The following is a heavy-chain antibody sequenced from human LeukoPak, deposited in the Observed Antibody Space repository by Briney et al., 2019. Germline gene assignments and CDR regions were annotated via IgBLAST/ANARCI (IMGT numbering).Heavy chain of an antibody. CDR2: MNPNSGNT. CDR1: GYTFTSYD. CDR3: ARGHLTYYDSSGYYSY. Sequence: ASVKVSCKASGYTFTSYDINWVRQATGQGLEWMGWMNPNSGNTGYAQKFQGRVTITRNTSISTAYMEPSSLRSEDTAVYYCARGHLTYYDSSGYYSYWGQGTLVTVSS. V-gene: IGHV1-8*03. J-gene: IGHJ4*02. D-gene: IGHD3-22*01.